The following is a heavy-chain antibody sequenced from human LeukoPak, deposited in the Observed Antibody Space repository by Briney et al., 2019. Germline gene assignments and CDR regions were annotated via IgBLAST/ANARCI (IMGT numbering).Heavy chain of an antibody. CDR3: ARGLGSYSA. V-gene: IGHV3-23*01. J-gene: IGHJ5*02. D-gene: IGHD1-26*01. CDR1: GFTFSNYV. CDR2: ISGTGDST. Sequence: GGSLRLSCAASGFTFSNYVMSWVRQAPGKGLEWVSTISGTGDSTFYADSVKGRFTISRDDSKNTLYLQMNSLRAEDTAVYYCARGLGSYSAWGQGTLVTVSS.